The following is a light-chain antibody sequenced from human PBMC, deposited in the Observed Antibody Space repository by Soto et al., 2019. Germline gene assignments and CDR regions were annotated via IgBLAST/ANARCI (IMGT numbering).Light chain of an antibody. CDR3: GTWDSSRSAVV. CDR2: DNN. Sequence: QSVLTQPPSVSAAPGQKVHISFSGSSSNIGSNYVSWYQQLPGTAPKLLIYDNNKRPSGIPDRCSGSKSGTSATLGITGLQTGDEADYYCGTWDSSRSAVVFGGGTKLTVL. V-gene: IGLV1-51*01. J-gene: IGLJ2*01. CDR1: SSNIGSNY.